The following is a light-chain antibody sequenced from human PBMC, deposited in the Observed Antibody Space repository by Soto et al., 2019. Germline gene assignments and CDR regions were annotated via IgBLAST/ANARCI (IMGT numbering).Light chain of an antibody. Sequence: QSALTQPASVSGSPGQPITISCTGTSSDIGGYTYVSWYQQHPGKAPKLMIFDVTNRPSGVSNRFSGSKSGNTASLTISGLQADDEADYYCSSYTVSSTYVFGTGTKVTVL. CDR3: SSYTVSSTYV. CDR2: DVT. CDR1: SSDIGGYTY. V-gene: IGLV2-14*01. J-gene: IGLJ1*01.